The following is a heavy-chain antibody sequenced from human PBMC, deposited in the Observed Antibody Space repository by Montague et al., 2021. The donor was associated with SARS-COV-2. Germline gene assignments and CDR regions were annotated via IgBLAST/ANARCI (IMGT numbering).Heavy chain of an antibody. CDR2: IDYSGST. D-gene: IGHD2-21*02. CDR1: GGSISSSSYS. Sequence: SETLSLTCTVYGGSISSSSYSWGWIRQPPGKGLEWIGSIDYSGSTYYNPSLKCRVTISVDTSKNQFSLKLSAVTAADTAVYYCASQCSFDKKDIVARVCGGDCYSVDYWGQGTLVTVSS. V-gene: IGHV4-39*01. J-gene: IGHJ4*02. CDR3: ASQCSFDKKDIVARVCGGDCYSVDY.